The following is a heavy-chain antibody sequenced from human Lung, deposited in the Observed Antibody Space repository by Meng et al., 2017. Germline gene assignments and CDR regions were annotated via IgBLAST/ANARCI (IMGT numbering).Heavy chain of an antibody. J-gene: IGHJ4*02. CDR2: LSGGGFTT. CDR3: AKYSYGLGDYFDN. CDR1: GFSFSSYA. V-gene: IGHV3-23*04. D-gene: IGHD3-10*01. Sequence: LVGLGGGLVKPGGSLRLSWAASGFSFSSYAMSWVRRAPGKGLEWLAALSGGGFTTYYADSVKGRFTISRHNSKNTLYLQVNSLRAEDTALYYCAKYSYGLGDYFDNWGQGALVTVSS.